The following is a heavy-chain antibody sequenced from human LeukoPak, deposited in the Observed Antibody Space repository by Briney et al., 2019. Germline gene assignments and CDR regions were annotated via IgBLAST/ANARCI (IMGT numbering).Heavy chain of an antibody. D-gene: IGHD6-6*01. V-gene: IGHV3-48*04. CDR3: GCSSPADY. Sequence: GGSLRLSCAASGFTFSNYAMNWVRQAPGKGLEWISYINGDSSARLYADSVKGRFTISRDNAKNSLYLQMNSLRAEDTAVYYCGCSSPADYWGQGTLVTVSS. CDR1: GFTFSNYA. J-gene: IGHJ4*02. CDR2: INGDSSAR.